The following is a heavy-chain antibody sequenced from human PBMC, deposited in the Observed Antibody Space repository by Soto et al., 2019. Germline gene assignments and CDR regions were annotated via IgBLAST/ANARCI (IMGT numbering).Heavy chain of an antibody. V-gene: IGHV3-30*18. CDR3: AKGKQWLVPYYYYGMDV. CDR1: GFTFSSYG. Sequence: SLRLSCAASGFTFSSYGMHWVRQAPGKGLEWVAVISYDGSNKYYADSVKGRFTISRDNSKNTLYLQMNSLRAEDTAVYYCAKGKQWLVPYYYYGMDVWGQGTTVTVSS. CDR2: ISYDGSNK. J-gene: IGHJ6*02. D-gene: IGHD6-19*01.